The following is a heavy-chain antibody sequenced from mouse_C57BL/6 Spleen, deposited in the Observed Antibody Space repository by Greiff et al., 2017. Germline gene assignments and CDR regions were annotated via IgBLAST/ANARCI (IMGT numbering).Heavy chain of an antibody. Sequence: EVQLQESGPGLVKPSQSLSLTCSVTGYSITSGYYWNWIRQFPGNKLEWMGYISYDGSNNYNPSLKNRISITRDTSKNQFFLKLNSVTTEDTATYYCARDPDNYGSSLYAMDYWGQGTSVTVSS. CDR1: GYSITSGYY. V-gene: IGHV3-6*01. CDR2: ISYDGSN. J-gene: IGHJ4*01. CDR3: ARDPDNYGSSLYAMDY. D-gene: IGHD1-1*01.